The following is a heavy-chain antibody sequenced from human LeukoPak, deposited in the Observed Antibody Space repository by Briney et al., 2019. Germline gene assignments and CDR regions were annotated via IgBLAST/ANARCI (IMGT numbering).Heavy chain of an antibody. CDR2: IRYDGSNK. Sequence: SGGSLRLSCAASGFTFSRNGMHWVRQAPGKGLEWVAFIRYDGSNKYYADSVKGRFTISRDNSKNTLYLQMNSLRAEDTAVYYCARGEGTRYCSSTSCYPFDYWGQGTLVTVSS. D-gene: IGHD2-2*01. CDR3: ARGEGTRYCSSTSCYPFDY. J-gene: IGHJ4*02. CDR1: GFTFSRNG. V-gene: IGHV3-30*02.